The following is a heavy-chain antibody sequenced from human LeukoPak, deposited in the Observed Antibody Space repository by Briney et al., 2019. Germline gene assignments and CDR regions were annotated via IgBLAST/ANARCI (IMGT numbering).Heavy chain of an antibody. CDR2: ISSSGSTI. CDR3: ARDPVQVVAANYYFDY. V-gene: IGHV3-11*01. D-gene: IGHD2-15*01. Sequence: GGSLRLSCAASGFTFSDYYMSWIRQAPGKGLERVSYISSSGSTIYYADSVKGRFTISRDNAKNSLYLQMNSLRAEDTAVYYCARDPVQVVAANYYFDYWGEGTLVTVTS. J-gene: IGHJ4*02. CDR1: GFTFSDYY.